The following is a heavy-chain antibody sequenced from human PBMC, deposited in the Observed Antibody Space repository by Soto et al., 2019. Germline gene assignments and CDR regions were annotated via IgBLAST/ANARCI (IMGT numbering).Heavy chain of an antibody. CDR3: ARGVTVATTYYYYYMDV. V-gene: IGHV4-59*01. CDR1: GGSISSYY. D-gene: IGHD5-12*01. Sequence: QVQLQESGPGLVKPSETLSLTCTVSGGSISSYYWIWIRQPPGKGLEWIGYIYYSGSTNYNPSLKSRVTISVDTSKNQFSLKLSSVTAADTAVYYCARGVTVATTYYYYYMDVWGKGTTVTVSS. J-gene: IGHJ6*03. CDR2: IYYSGST.